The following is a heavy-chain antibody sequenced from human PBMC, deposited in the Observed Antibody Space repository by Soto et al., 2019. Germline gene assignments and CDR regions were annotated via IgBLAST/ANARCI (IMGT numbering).Heavy chain of an antibody. CDR2: ISSDGSDE. Sequence: QVQLVESGGGVVQPGRSLRLSCAASGFTFRTFTMHWVRQAPGKGLEWVAVISSDGSDEYYADSVKGRFTISRDNSKNMLSRQINSLRGEDTAVYFCASVFGSAWFGGHFDNWGQGTLVTVSS. J-gene: IGHJ4*02. CDR1: GFTFRTFT. CDR3: ASVFGSAWFGGHFDN. V-gene: IGHV3-30-3*01. D-gene: IGHD6-19*01.